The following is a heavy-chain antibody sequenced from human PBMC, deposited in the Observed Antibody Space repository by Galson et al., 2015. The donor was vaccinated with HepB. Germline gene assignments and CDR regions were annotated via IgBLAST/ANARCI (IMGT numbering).Heavy chain of an antibody. V-gene: IGHV3-30*18. CDR2: MSYDGNNE. Sequence: SLRLSCAASGFTFNSYGMHWVRQAPGKGLEWVAVMSYDGNNEKYADSVKGRFTISRDNSKNTLFLQMDSLRAEDTAVYFCAKECGGDCHSALYYYYYAMDVWGQGTTVTVSS. CDR1: GFTFNSYG. J-gene: IGHJ6*02. CDR3: AKECGGDCHSALYYYYYAMDV. D-gene: IGHD2-21*02.